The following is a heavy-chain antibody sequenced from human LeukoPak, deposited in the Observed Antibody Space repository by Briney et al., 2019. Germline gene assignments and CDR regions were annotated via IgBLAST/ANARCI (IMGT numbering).Heavy chain of an antibody. J-gene: IGHJ4*02. V-gene: IGHV4-38-2*01. D-gene: IGHD3-9*01. Sequence: SETLSLTGAVSGFSVSSGFYWAWIRQSPGKGLEWIANIYHSGNTYSNPSLKSRLTISVDTSMNNFSLRLTSVTAADTAVYYCARVARYTDYLSSSGGLWEYNFDYWGQGTLVTVSS. CDR3: ARVARYTDYLSSSGGLWEYNFDY. CDR1: GFSVSSGFY. CDR2: IYHSGNT.